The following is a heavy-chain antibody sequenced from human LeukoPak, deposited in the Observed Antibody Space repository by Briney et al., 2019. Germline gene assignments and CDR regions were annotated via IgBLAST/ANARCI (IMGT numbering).Heavy chain of an antibody. CDR3: TRRRWTFDY. J-gene: IGHJ4*02. CDR2: IYSSGST. V-gene: IGHV4-59*08. CDR1: GDSITGFY. Sequence: SETQSLTCTVSGDSITGFYWSWIRQPPGEGLEWIGYIYSSGSTYYNPSLQSRVTISVDTSKNQFSLKLSSVTAADTAFYYCTRRRWTFDYWGQGTLITVSS. D-gene: IGHD1-1*01.